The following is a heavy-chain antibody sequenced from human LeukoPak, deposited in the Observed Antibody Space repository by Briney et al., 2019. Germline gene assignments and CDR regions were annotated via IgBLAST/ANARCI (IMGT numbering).Heavy chain of an antibody. J-gene: IGHJ4*02. Sequence: PGRSLRLSCAASGFTFSSYAMHWVRQAPGKGLEWVAVISYDGSNKYYADSVKGRFTISRDNSKNTLHLQMNSLRAEDTAVYYCARDSSSSLDYWGQGTLVTVSS. CDR3: ARDSSSSLDY. D-gene: IGHD6-6*01. CDR2: ISYDGSNK. V-gene: IGHV3-30*04. CDR1: GFTFSSYA.